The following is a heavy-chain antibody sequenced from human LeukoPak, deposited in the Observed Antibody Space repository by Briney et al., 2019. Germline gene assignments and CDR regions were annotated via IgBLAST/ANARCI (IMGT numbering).Heavy chain of an antibody. CDR2: IYYSGST. CDR1: GGSISSSSYY. D-gene: IGHD6-13*01. CDR3: ARDEPPAAGTGDGMDV. V-gene: IGHV4-39*07. J-gene: IGHJ6*02. Sequence: KSSETLSLTCTVSGGSISSSSYYWGWIRQPPGKGLEWIGSIYYSGSTYYNPSLKSRVTISVDTSKNQFSLKLSSVTAADTAVYYCARDEPPAAGTGDGMDVWGQGTTVTVSS.